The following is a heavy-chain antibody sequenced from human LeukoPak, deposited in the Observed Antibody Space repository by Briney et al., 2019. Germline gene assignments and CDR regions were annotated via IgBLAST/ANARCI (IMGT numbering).Heavy chain of an antibody. Sequence: SETLSLTCTVSGGSISSYYWSWIRQPAGKGLEWIGRIFTSGSTNYNPSLKSRVTMSVDTSKNQFSLKLSSVTAADTAVYYRARVGEYCSSTSCYGYYYGMDVWGQGTTVTVSS. D-gene: IGHD2-2*01. J-gene: IGHJ6*02. CDR1: GGSISSYY. CDR3: ARVGEYCSSTSCYGYYYGMDV. V-gene: IGHV4-4*07. CDR2: IFTSGST.